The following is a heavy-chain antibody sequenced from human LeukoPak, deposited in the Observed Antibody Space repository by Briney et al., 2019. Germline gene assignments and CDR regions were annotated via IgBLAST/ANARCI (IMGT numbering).Heavy chain of an antibody. J-gene: IGHJ4*02. V-gene: IGHV3-23*01. CDR3: AKDWLSSGWYYFDY. D-gene: IGHD6-19*01. Sequence: PGGSLRLSCAACGFTFSSYAMSWVRQAPGKGLEWVSAISGSGGSTYYADSVKGRFTISRDNSKNTLYLQMNSLRAEDTAVYYCAKDWLSSGWYYFDYTGQGTLVTVSS. CDR2: ISGSGGST. CDR1: GFTFSSYA.